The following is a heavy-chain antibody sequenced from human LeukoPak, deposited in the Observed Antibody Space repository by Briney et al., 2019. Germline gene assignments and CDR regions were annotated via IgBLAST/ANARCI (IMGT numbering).Heavy chain of an antibody. D-gene: IGHD3-22*01. J-gene: IGHJ4*02. CDR1: GWSFGGSY. CDR3: ARRTYYYDDNAQARDY. CDR2: INPSGSP. V-gene: IGHV4-34*01. Sequence: SETLSLTCVVYGWSFGGSYWTWIRQPPGKGLQYIGEINPSGSPIYNPSLEGRVTIPVDTSNNQFSLKLNSVTAADTAVYFCARRTYYYDDNAQARDYWGRGTLVTVSS.